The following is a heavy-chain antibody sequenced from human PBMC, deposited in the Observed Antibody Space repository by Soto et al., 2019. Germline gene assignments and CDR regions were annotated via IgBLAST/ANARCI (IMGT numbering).Heavy chain of an antibody. Sequence: EVHLCESGGGLVQPGGSLRLSCAASGFTFSSYAMSWDRQAPGKGLEWVSAISGSGGSTYYADSVKGRFTISRDNSKNTLYLQMNSLRAEDTAVYYCANWGMSLFGGGIDYWGQGTLVTVSS. CDR1: GFTFSSYA. V-gene: IGHV3-23*01. D-gene: IGHD2-21*01. CDR3: ANWGMSLFGGGIDY. J-gene: IGHJ4*02. CDR2: ISGSGGST.